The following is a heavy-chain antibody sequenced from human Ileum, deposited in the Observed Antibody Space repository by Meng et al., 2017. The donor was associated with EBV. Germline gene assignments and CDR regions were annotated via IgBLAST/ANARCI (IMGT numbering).Heavy chain of an antibody. CDR3: ATSRIAKFDR. J-gene: IGHJ5*02. Sequence: QLQLQESGPGLVQPSQSLSLSCVSSGDSVSSDKTALNWIRQSPSRGLEWLGRTYRRSRWYYDYALSVKSRINISPDTSKNQVSLQLNSVTDEDTGIYYCATSRIAKFDRWGQGTLVTVSS. V-gene: IGHV6-1*01. CDR2: TYRRSRWYY. CDR1: GDSVSSDKTA.